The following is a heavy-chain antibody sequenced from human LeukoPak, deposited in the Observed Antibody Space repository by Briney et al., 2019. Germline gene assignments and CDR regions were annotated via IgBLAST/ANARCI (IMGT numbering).Heavy chain of an antibody. CDR1: GGSISSSSYY. Sequence: PSETLYLTCTVSGGSISSSSYYWGWIRQPPGKGLEWIGSIYYSGSTNYNPSLKSRVTISIDTSKNQFSLKLSSLTAADTAIYYCARGIESYGDYGYWGQGILVTVSS. D-gene: IGHD4-17*01. CDR2: IYYSGST. V-gene: IGHV4-39*07. J-gene: IGHJ4*02. CDR3: ARGIESYGDYGY.